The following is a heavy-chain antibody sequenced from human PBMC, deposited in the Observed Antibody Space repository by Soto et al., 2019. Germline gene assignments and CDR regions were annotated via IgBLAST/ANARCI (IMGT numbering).Heavy chain of an antibody. CDR3: AKESKHYYDSTGNAFDI. V-gene: IGHV3-30*18. D-gene: IGHD3-22*01. J-gene: IGHJ3*02. CDR2: ISYDGSNK. Sequence: PGGALRLSCAASGFTFSSYGMHGVRQAPGKGLEWVAVISYDGSNKYYADSVKGRFTISRDNSKNTLYLQMNSLRAEDTAVYYCAKESKHYYDSTGNAFDIWGQGTMVTVSS. CDR1: GFTFSSYG.